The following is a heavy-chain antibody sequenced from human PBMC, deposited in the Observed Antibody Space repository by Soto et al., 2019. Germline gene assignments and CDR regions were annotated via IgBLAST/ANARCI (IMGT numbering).Heavy chain of an antibody. CDR1: GFTFSSYA. Sequence: EVQLLESGGGLVQPGGSLRLSCAASGFTFSSYAMNWVRQAPGKGLEWVSVISGSDGSTYYADSVKGQFTISRDTSKNTLNLQMNSLRAEDTAVYYCARRSSSWYFNYWGQGTLVTVSS. CDR2: ISGSDGST. D-gene: IGHD6-13*01. V-gene: IGHV3-23*01. J-gene: IGHJ4*02. CDR3: ARRSSSWYFNY.